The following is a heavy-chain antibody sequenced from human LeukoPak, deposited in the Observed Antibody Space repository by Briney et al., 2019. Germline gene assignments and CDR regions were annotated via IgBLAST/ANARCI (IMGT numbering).Heavy chain of an antibody. Sequence: SGGSLRLSCAASGFTFSSYAMTWMRQAPGKGLEWVSNIRDSGGNTYYADSVKGRFTISRDNSKNTLFLQMNSLRAEDTAVYYCARDRGGRDYYDSSGYQYWGQGTLVTVSS. CDR1: GFTFSSYA. V-gene: IGHV3-23*01. CDR3: ARDRGGRDYYDSSGYQY. D-gene: IGHD3-22*01. J-gene: IGHJ4*02. CDR2: IRDSGGNT.